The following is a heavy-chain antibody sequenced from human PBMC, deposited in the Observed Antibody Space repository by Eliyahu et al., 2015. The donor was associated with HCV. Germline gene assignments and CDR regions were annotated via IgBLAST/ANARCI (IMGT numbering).Heavy chain of an antibody. J-gene: IGHJ1*01. CDR3: ARDRNGXYVTEYFQH. CDR2: ISSSNTI. D-gene: IGHD4-17*01. V-gene: IGHV3-48*01. Sequence: EVQLVESGGGLVQPGGSXRLSCAASGFTFSTYSMNWVRQAPGKGLEWVAYISSSNTIYYADSVKGRFTISRDNAKNSLYLQMNSLRAEDTGVYYCARDRNGXYVTEYFQHWGQGTLVTVSS. CDR1: GFTFSTYS.